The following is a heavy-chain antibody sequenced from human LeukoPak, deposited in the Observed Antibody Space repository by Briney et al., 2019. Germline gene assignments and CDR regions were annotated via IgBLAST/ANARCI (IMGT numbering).Heavy chain of an antibody. V-gene: IGHV4-4*07. J-gene: IGHJ4*02. D-gene: IGHD3-3*01. CDR1: GGSISGYY. Sequence: SETLSLTCTVSGGSISGYYWTWIRQPAGKGLEWIGRIYSSGTTNYNPSLKSRVTMSVDTSKNQFSLKLSSVTAADTAVYYCARSDFWSGYYNYWGQGTLVTVSS. CDR2: IYSSGTT. CDR3: ARSDFWSGYYNY.